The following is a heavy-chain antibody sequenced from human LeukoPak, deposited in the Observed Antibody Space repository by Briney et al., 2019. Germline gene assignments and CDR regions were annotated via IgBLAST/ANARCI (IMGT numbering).Heavy chain of an antibody. CDR3: ATGGWYLAY. D-gene: IGHD6-19*01. CDR1: GFTFSSYE. CDR2: ISSSGSTI. V-gene: IGHV3-48*03. J-gene: IGHJ4*02. Sequence: GGSLRLSCAASGFTFSSYEMNWVRQAPGKGLEWVSYISSSGSTIYYADSVKGRFTISRDNAKNSLYLQINSLKVEDRAVYYCATGGWYLAYWGQGTLVTVSS.